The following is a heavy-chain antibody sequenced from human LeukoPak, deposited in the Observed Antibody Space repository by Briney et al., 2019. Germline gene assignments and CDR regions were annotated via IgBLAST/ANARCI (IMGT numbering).Heavy chain of an antibody. CDR2: IYYSGST. V-gene: IGHV4-39*07. Sequence: PSETLSLTCTVSGGSISSSSYYWGWIRQPPGKGLEWIGSIYYSGSTYYNPSLKSRVTISVDTSKNQFSLKLSSVTAADTAVYYCARRARRNYYYDSSGYSNWFDPWGQGTLVTVPS. D-gene: IGHD3-22*01. J-gene: IGHJ5*02. CDR1: GGSISSSSYY. CDR3: ARRARRNYYYDSSGYSNWFDP.